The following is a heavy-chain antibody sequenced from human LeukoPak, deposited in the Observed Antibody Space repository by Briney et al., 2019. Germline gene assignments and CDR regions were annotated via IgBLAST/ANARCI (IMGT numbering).Heavy chain of an antibody. CDR3: AKEFNRGLPDY. J-gene: IGHJ4*02. Sequence: GGSLRLSCAASGFTFSTYGMHWVRQAPGKGLEWVAVISYDGSNEYYADSVKGRFTISRDNSKNTLYPQMSSLRAEDTAVYYCAKEFNRGLPDYWGQGTLVTVSS. D-gene: IGHD2-21*01. CDR1: GFTFSTYG. CDR2: ISYDGSNE. V-gene: IGHV3-30*18.